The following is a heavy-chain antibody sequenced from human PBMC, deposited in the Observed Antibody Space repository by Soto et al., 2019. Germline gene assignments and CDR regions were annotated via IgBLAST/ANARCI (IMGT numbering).Heavy chain of an antibody. Sequence: GGSLRLSCAASGFTFSTYAMNWVRQAPGKGLEWVSVISSSGGDTYYADSVKGRFTISRDNSKNTLYLQMNSLRADDTAVYYCEKDLNTRDGYNDFDYCGQGTLVTVYS. J-gene: IGHJ4*02. CDR3: EKDLNTRDGYNDFDY. CDR1: GFTFSTYA. CDR2: ISSSGGDT. V-gene: IGHV3-23*01. D-gene: IGHD5-12*01.